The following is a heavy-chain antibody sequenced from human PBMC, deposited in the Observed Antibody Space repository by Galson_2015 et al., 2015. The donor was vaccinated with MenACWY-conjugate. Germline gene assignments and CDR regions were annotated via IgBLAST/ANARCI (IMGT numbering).Heavy chain of an antibody. CDR3: ARELAPLVVVQQGGY. V-gene: IGHV3-11*06. CDR1: GFTFSDYY. Sequence: SLRLSCAASGFTFSDYYMSWIRQAPGKGLEWVSYISSSSSYTNYADSVKGRFTISRDNAKNSLYLQMNSLRAEGTAVYYCARELAPLVVVQQGGYWGQGTLVTVSS. J-gene: IGHJ4*02. CDR2: ISSSSSYT. D-gene: IGHD3-22*01.